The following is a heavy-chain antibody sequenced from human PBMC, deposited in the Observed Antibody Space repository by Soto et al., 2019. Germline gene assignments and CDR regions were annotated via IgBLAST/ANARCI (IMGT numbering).Heavy chain of an antibody. J-gene: IGHJ2*01. Sequence: QVQLVQSGAEVKKPGSSVKVSCKASGGTFSSYAITWVRQAPGQGLEWMGGIIPIFGTANYAQKFQGRVTITADESTSTAYMELGGLRSEDTAVYYCARVRQLVPHWYFDLWGRGTLVTVSS. CDR2: IIPIFGTA. CDR3: ARVRQLVPHWYFDL. CDR1: GGTFSSYA. V-gene: IGHV1-69*12. D-gene: IGHD6-13*01.